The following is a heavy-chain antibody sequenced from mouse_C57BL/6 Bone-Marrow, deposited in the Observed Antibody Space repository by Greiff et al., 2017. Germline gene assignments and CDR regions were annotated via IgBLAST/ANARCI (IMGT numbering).Heavy chain of an antibody. D-gene: IGHD1-1*01. J-gene: IGHJ4*01. V-gene: IGHV1-64*01. CDR2: IHPNSGST. Sequence: QVQLQQSGAELVKPGASVKLSCKASGYTFTSYWMDWVKQRPGQGLEWIGMIHPNSGSTNYNEKFKSKATLTVDTSSSTAYMQLSSLTSEDSAVYYCARRITTGGVDYWGQGTSVTVSS. CDR3: ARRITTGGVDY. CDR1: GYTFTSYW.